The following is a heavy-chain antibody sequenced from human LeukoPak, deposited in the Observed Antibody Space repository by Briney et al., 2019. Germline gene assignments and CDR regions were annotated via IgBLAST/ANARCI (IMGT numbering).Heavy chain of an antibody. CDR2: ISSSSSYI. D-gene: IGHD6-19*01. CDR1: GFAFSFFA. Sequence: GGSLRLSCEASGFAFSFFAMSWLRQAPGKGLGWVSSISSSSSYIYYADSVKGRFTISRDNAKNSLYLQMNSLRAEDTAVYYCARDGQWLVLDYWGQGTLVTVSS. CDR3: ARDGQWLVLDY. J-gene: IGHJ4*02. V-gene: IGHV3-21*01.